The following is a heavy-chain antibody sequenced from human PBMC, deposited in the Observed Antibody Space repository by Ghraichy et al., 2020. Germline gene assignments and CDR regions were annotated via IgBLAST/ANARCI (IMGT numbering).Heavy chain of an antibody. CDR1: GFSVSSNF. CDR3: ARGPTIQDPFDI. J-gene: IGHJ3*02. Sequence: GGSLRLSCAASGFSVSSNFMSWVRQAPGKGLEWVSVIYSGGNTYYADSVRGRLTISRDNSKNTVYLQMDSLRAEDTAVYYCARGPTIQDPFDIWGQGTMVTVSS. D-gene: IGHD2-2*02. V-gene: IGHV3-53*01. CDR2: IYSGGNT.